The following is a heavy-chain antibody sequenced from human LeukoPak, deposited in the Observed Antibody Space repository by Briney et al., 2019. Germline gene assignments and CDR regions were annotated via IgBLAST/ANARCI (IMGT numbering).Heavy chain of an antibody. J-gene: IGHJ4*02. CDR2: ISGSGGST. CDR1: GFTFSSYA. CDR3: AKSRFQLRVVRGVTDY. Sequence: GGSLRLSCAASGFTFSSYAMSWVRQAPGKGLEWVSAISGSGGSTYYADSVKGRFTISRDNSKNTLYLQMSSLRAEDTAVYYCAKSRFQLRVVRGVTDYWGQGTLVTVSS. D-gene: IGHD3-10*01. V-gene: IGHV3-23*01.